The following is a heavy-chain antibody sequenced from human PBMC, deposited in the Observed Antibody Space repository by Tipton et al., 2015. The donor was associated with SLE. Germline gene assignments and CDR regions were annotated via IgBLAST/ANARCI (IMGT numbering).Heavy chain of an antibody. Sequence: SLRLSCAASGFTFSNYWMSWVRQSPGQGLEWVASIKQDGSEQYYVDSMKGRFTISKDNAKNSLYLQMNSLRVEDTAVYYCGRDSRGVWDYWGQGALVIVSS. CDR3: GRDSRGVWDY. J-gene: IGHJ4*02. CDR2: IKQDGSEQ. D-gene: IGHD3-16*01. CDR1: GFTFSNYW. V-gene: IGHV3-7*01.